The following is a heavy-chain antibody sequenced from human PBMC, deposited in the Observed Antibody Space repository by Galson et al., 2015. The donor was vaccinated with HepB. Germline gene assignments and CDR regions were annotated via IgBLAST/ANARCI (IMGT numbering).Heavy chain of an antibody. CDR2: ISYDGSNK. J-gene: IGHJ4*02. V-gene: IGHV3-30*03. D-gene: IGHD4-17*01. CDR1: GFTFSSYG. CDR3: ARTKNDYADY. Sequence: SLRLSCAASGFTFSSYGMHWVRQAPGKGLEWVAVISYDGSNKYYADSVKGRFTISRDNSKNTLYLQMNSLKTEDTAVYYCARTKNDYADYWGQGTLVTVSS.